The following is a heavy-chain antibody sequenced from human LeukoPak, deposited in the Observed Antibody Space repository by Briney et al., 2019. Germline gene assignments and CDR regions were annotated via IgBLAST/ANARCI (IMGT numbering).Heavy chain of an antibody. CDR3: ARARGYSYGFDY. D-gene: IGHD5-18*01. CDR2: IDWDDDK. J-gene: IGHJ4*02. Sequence: SGPTLVNPTQTLTLTCTFSGFSLSTRGMRVSWIRQPPGKALEWLARIDWDDDKFYSTSLKTRLTISKDTSKNQVVLTMTNMDPVDTATYYCARARGYSYGFDYWGQGTLVTVSS. V-gene: IGHV2-70*04. CDR1: GFSLSTRGMR.